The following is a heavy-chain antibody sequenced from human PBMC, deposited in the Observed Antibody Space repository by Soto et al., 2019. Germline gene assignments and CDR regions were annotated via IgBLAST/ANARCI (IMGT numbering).Heavy chain of an antibody. CDR3: AREDNP. CDR2: IKSDGSTT. Sequence: PGGSLRLSCAASGFTFSSYWMHWVRQAPGKGLVWVSRIKSDGSTTSYADSVRGRFTISRDNAKNTLYLQMNSLRAEDTAVYYCAREDNPWGQGTLVTVSS. V-gene: IGHV3-74*01. J-gene: IGHJ5*02. CDR1: GFTFSSYW.